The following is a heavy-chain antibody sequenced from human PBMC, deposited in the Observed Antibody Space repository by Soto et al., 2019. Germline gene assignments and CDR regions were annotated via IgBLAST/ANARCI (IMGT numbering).Heavy chain of an antibody. Sequence: GGSLRLSCAASGFTFSSYWMHWVLQAPGKGLVWVSRINGDGSTTSYADSVKGRFTISRDNAKNTLNLQMNSLRAEDTAVYYCARADSSGYYYVKDFDIWGQGTLVTVSS. D-gene: IGHD3-22*01. CDR2: INGDGSTT. V-gene: IGHV3-74*01. CDR3: ARADSSGYYYVKDFDI. CDR1: GFTFSSYW. J-gene: IGHJ3*02.